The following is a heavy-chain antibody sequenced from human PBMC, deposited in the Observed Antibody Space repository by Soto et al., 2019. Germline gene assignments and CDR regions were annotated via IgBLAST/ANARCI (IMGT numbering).Heavy chain of an antibody. J-gene: IGHJ4*02. CDR2: INGRGTYV. CDR3: ARYHDVAWALPPTFGI. Sequence: ALRLSCAASGFTFNSFSMSWVRQAPGKGLEWVASINGRGTYVYYADSLKGRFTLSRDNARNSLFLQMSSLGAEETAVYYCARYHDVAWALPPTFGIWGQGTLVTVSS. D-gene: IGHD1-26*01. CDR1: GFTFNSFS. V-gene: IGHV3-21*06.